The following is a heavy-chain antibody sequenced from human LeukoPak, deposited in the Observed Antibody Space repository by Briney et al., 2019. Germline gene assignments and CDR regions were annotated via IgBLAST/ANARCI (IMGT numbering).Heavy chain of an antibody. V-gene: IGHV4-39*01. J-gene: IGHJ4*02. CDR3: ASQRGYNYGYVDY. CDR2: SYYSGSS. CDR1: GGSISSRSYY. D-gene: IGHD5-18*01. Sequence: SETRSLTCTVSGGSISSRSYYWGWIRQPPGKGLEWIGSSYYSGSSYYNPSLKSRVTIFVDTSKNQFSLKLSSVTAADTAVYYCASQRGYNYGYVDYWGQGTLVTVSS.